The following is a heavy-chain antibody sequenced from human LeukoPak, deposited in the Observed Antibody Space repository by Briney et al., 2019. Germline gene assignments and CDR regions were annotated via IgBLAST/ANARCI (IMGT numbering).Heavy chain of an antibody. Sequence: PGGSLRLSCAASGFTFSSYSMNWVRQAPGKGLEWVSSISSSSSYIYYADSVKGRFTISRDNAKNSLYLQMNSLRAEDTAVYYCARDKYCSSTSCYRYYYYYYMDVWGKGTTVTVSS. D-gene: IGHD2-2*01. CDR2: ISSSSSYI. CDR1: GFTFSSYS. V-gene: IGHV3-21*01. J-gene: IGHJ6*03. CDR3: ARDKYCSSTSCYRYYYYYYMDV.